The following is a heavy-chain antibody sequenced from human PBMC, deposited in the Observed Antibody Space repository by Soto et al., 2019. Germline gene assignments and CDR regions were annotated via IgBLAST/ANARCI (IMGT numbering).Heavy chain of an antibody. CDR2: ISANGAFD. CDR3: TRDIYRTITTVDF. J-gene: IGHJ1*01. CDR1: GFKFDDHA. V-gene: IGHV3-9*01. D-gene: IGHD4-4*01. Sequence: EVQLVESGGGLVEPGGSLRLSCAASGFKFDDHAMNWVRLVPGKGLEWVSGISANGAFDGYVNSVRGRFTISRDNAKNYLLLQMTRLRREDTSFYYCTRDIYRTITTVDFWGQGTLVTVSS.